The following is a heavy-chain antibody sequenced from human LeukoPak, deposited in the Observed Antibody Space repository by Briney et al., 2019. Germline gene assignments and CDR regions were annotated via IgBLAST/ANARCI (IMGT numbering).Heavy chain of an antibody. Sequence: PGGSLRLSCAASGFTFSSYGMHWVRQAPGKGLEWVAVIWYDGSNKYYADSVKGRFTISRDNSKNTLYLQMNSLRAEDTAVYYCARDGVRSSSSGYDYWGQGTLVTVSS. V-gene: IGHV3-33*01. J-gene: IGHJ4*02. CDR2: IWYDGSNK. D-gene: IGHD6-6*01. CDR1: GFTFSSYG. CDR3: ARDGVRSSSSGYDY.